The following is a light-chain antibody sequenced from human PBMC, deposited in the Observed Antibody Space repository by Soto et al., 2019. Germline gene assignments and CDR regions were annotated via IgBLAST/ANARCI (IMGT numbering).Light chain of an antibody. V-gene: IGKV3-20*01. J-gene: IGKJ3*01. CDR2: GAS. CDR3: QQYGSSPIT. Sequence: EIVLTQSPGTLSLSPGERATLSCRASQSLSNSYLAWYQQKPGQAPRVLLYGASSRATGIPDRFSGGGSGTDFTLTIKRLEPEDFAVYYCQQYGSSPITFGPGTKVDIK. CDR1: QSLSNSY.